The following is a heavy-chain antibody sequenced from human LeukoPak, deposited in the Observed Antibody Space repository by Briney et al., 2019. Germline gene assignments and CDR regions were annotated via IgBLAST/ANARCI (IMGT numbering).Heavy chain of an antibody. CDR2: IYYSGST. CDR1: GGSISTSSFY. V-gene: IGHV4-39*01. D-gene: IGHD2-2*01. CDR3: ASDCSSTTCYGRYYFDN. Sequence: PSETLSLTCSVSGGSISTSSFYCGWIRQPPGKGLEWIGSIYYSGSTYYNPSLKSRVTTSVDTSKSQFSLKLSSVTAADTAVYYCASDCSSTTCYGRYYFDNWGQGTLVTVSS. J-gene: IGHJ4*02.